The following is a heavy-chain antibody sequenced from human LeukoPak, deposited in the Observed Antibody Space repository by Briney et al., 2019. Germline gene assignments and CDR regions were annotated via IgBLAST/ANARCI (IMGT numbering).Heavy chain of an antibody. V-gene: IGHV3-23*01. Sequence: GGSLRLSCAASGFAFSSYAMSWVRQTPGKGLECVSSISGSDGTTYYADSVKGRFTISRDNSKNTLYLQMNSLRAEDTAVYYCARGEGLRGYYYYYMDVWGKGTTVTVSS. CDR1: GFAFSSYA. J-gene: IGHJ6*03. CDR3: ARGEGLRGYYYYYMDV. CDR2: ISGSDGTT.